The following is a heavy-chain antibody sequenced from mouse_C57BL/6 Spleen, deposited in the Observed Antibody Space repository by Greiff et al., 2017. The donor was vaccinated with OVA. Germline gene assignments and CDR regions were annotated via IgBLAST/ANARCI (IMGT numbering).Heavy chain of an antibody. CDR2: ISGGGGNT. CDR1: GFTFSSYT. Sequence: EVQRVESGGGLVKPGGSLKLSCAASGFTFSSYTMSWVRQTPEKRLEWVATISGGGGNTSYPDSVKGRFTISRDNAKNTLYLQMSSLRSEDTALYYCATGYYGSSLWFAYWGQGTLVTVSA. V-gene: IGHV5-9*01. CDR3: ATGYYGSSLWFAY. J-gene: IGHJ3*01. D-gene: IGHD1-1*01.